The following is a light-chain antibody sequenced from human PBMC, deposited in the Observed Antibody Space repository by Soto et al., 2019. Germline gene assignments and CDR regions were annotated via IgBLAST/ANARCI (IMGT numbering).Light chain of an antibody. Sequence: DIQITQSPSTLSASVGDSITITCRTSQTISSWLAWYQQKPGKAPKVLIYDASSLESGVPSRFSGSGFGTEFTLTINRMQPDDFATYYCQQYHSHSKTFGQGTKVDIK. CDR3: QQYHSHSKT. CDR1: QTISSW. J-gene: IGKJ1*01. CDR2: DAS. V-gene: IGKV1-5*01.